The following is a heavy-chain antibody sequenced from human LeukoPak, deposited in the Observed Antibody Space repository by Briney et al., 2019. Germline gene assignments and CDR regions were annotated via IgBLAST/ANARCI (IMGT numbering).Heavy chain of an antibody. V-gene: IGHV6-1*01. Sequence: KSSQTLSLTCAISGDSLSSNSAAWNSIRQSPSGGLEWLGRTYYRSKRYNDYAVSVKSRVTINPDTSQNQFSLQLNSVTPEDTAVYYCARDRSYGDTVGWFDPWGQGTLVTVSS. CDR2: TYYRSKRYN. CDR1: GDSLSSNSAA. CDR3: ARDRSYGDTVGWFDP. J-gene: IGHJ5*02. D-gene: IGHD1-26*01.